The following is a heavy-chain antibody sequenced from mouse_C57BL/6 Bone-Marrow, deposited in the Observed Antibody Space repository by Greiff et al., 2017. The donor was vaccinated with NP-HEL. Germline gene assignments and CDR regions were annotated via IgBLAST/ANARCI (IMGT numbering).Heavy chain of an antibody. CDR3: ARGGVLLLYWYFDV. CDR1: GYTFTDYY. D-gene: IGHD1-1*01. Sequence: VKLMESGAELVRPGASVKLSCKASGYTFTDYYINWVKQRPGQGLEWIARIYPGSGNTYYNEKFKGKATLTAEKSSSTAYMQLSSLTSEDSAVYFCARGGVLLLYWYFDVWGTGTTVTVSS. J-gene: IGHJ1*03. CDR2: IYPGSGNT. V-gene: IGHV1-76*01.